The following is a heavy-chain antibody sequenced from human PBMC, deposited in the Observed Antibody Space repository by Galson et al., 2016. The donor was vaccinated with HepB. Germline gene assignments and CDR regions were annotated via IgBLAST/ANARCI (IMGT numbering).Heavy chain of an antibody. V-gene: IGHV3-7*01. J-gene: IGHJ4*02. Sequence: SLRLSCAGSGFTFSTYWMNWVRQAPGKGLEWVASIKQDGSETYYVDSVKGQLTISRDNAKNSVSLQMNSLRAEDTAVYYCARPLFSPSWYNDFDYWGQGTLVTVSS. D-gene: IGHD2-2*02. CDR1: GFTFSTYW. CDR2: IKQDGSET. CDR3: ARPLFSPSWYNDFDY.